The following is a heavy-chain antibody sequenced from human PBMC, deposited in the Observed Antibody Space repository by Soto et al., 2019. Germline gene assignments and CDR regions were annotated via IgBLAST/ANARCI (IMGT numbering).Heavy chain of an antibody. Sequence: SETLSLTCTVSGVSITSYFWSWIRQTPGKGLDWIGSISFSGATYSNPSLKGRAALSVDTSENHLSLTLNSVTSADTAVYFCARDRRDGYKRYFAFWGQGNQVTVS. CDR3: ARDRRDGYKRYFAF. CDR1: GVSITSYF. J-gene: IGHJ4*02. D-gene: IGHD3-9*01. CDR2: ISFSGAT. V-gene: IGHV4-59*01.